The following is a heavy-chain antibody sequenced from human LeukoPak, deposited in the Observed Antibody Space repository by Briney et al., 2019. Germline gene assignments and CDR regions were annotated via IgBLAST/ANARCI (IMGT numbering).Heavy chain of an antibody. V-gene: IGHV1-69*05. J-gene: IGHJ4*02. CDR2: IIPIFGTA. CDR3: ARGRSGGYYDSSGYYWD. CDR1: GGTFSSYA. D-gene: IGHD3-22*01. Sequence: ASVKVSCKASGGTFSSYAISWVRQAPGQGLEWMGRIIPIFGTANYAQKFQGRVTITTDESTSTAYMELSSLRSEDTAVYYCARGRSGGYYDSSGYYWDWGQGTLVTVSS.